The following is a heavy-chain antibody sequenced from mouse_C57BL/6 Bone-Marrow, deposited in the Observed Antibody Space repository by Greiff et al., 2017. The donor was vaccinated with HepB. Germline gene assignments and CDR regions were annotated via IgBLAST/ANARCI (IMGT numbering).Heavy chain of an antibody. CDR1: GFTFSDYY. Sequence: EVKVVESEGGLVQPGSSMKLSCTASGFTFSDYYMAWVRQVPEKGLEWVANINYDGSSTYYLDSLKSRFIISRDNAKNILYLQMSSLKSEDTATYYCARAGGHYDGFFDYWGQGTTLTVSS. CDR3: ARAGGHYDGFFDY. J-gene: IGHJ2*01. D-gene: IGHD2-3*01. V-gene: IGHV5-16*01. CDR2: INYDGSST.